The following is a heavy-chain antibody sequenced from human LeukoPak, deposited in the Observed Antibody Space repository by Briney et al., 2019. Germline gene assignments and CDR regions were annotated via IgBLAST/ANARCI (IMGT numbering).Heavy chain of an antibody. CDR2: ISNSGSHT. Sequence: GGSLRLSCEASGFIFSNYYMTWIRQAPGKGLEWISFISNSGSHTNYADSVKGRITISRDNAKNTLYLHMNSLRDEDTAMYYCTRVLWFGEVLKGDAFDIWGQGTMVTVSS. D-gene: IGHD3-10*01. CDR3: TRVLWFGEVLKGDAFDI. CDR1: GFIFSNYY. J-gene: IGHJ3*02. V-gene: IGHV3-11*06.